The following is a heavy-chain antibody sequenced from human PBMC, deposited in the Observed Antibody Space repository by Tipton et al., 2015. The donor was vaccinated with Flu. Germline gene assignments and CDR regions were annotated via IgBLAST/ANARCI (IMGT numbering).Heavy chain of an antibody. CDR1: GYNFTSYG. D-gene: IGHD6-6*01. CDR3: SRDPGLVGSYYYYGMDV. CDR2: ISAYNGNT. J-gene: IGHJ6*02. V-gene: IGHV1-18*01. Sequence: QLVQSGTEVKKPGASVKVSCKASGYNFTSYGISWVRQAPGQGLEWMGWISAYNGNTNYAQKLHGRVTMTTDTSTSTAYMELRSLRSDDTAVYYCSRDPGLVGSYYYYGMDVWGQGTMVTVSS.